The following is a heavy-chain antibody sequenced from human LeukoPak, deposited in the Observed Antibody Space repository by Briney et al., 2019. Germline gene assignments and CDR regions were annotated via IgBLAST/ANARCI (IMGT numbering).Heavy chain of an antibody. J-gene: IGHJ6*03. Sequence: ASVKVSCKASGYTFTSYGISWVRQAPGQGLEWMGWISAYNGNTNYAQKLQGRVTMTTDTSTSTAYMELRSLRSDDTALYYCARDYWEQLVRLNYYYYYMDVWGKGTTVTVSS. CDR1: GYTFTSYG. CDR3: ARDYWEQLVRLNYYYYYMDV. V-gene: IGHV1-18*01. CDR2: ISAYNGNT. D-gene: IGHD6-6*01.